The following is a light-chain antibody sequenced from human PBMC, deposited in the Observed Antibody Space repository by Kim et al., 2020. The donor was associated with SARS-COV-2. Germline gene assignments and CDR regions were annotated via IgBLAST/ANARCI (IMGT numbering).Light chain of an antibody. V-gene: IGLV1-51*01. CDR3: GTWDSSLSAGRV. CDR2: DNN. J-gene: IGLJ3*02. CDR1: SSNIGNNY. Sequence: QSVLTQPPSVSAAPGQKVTISCSGSSSNIGNNYLSWYQQLPGTAPTLLIYDNNKRPSGIPARFSGSKSATSATLGITGLQTGDEAEYYCGTWDSSLSAGRVFGGGTQLTVL.